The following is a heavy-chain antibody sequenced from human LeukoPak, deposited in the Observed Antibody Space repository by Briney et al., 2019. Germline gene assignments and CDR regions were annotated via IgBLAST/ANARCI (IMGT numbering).Heavy chain of an antibody. Sequence: GGSLRLSCAASGFTFTTYGLHWVRQAPGKGVEWWAAIASNGGSEYYADSVKGRFTISRDNSKNTLFLQMDSLRPDDTAVYYCAKRGHYSINWYHYFDYWGQGTLVTVSS. D-gene: IGHD6-13*01. CDR3: AKRGHYSINWYHYFDY. J-gene: IGHJ4*02. V-gene: IGHV3-30*18. CDR2: IASNGGSE. CDR1: GFTFTTYG.